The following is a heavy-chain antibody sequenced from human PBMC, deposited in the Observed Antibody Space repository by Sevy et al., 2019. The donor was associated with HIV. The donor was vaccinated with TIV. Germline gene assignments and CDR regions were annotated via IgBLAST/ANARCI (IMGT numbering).Heavy chain of an antibody. J-gene: IGHJ6*02. CDR2: INHSGST. V-gene: IGHV4-34*01. Sequence: SETLSLTCAVYGGSFSGYYWSWIRQPPGKGLEWIGEINHSGSTNYNPSLKSRVTISVDTSKNQFSLKLSSVTAADTAVYYCAIRKEYCSSTSCYWRYGMDVWGQGTTVNVSS. D-gene: IGHD2-2*01. CDR3: AIRKEYCSSTSCYWRYGMDV. CDR1: GGSFSGYY.